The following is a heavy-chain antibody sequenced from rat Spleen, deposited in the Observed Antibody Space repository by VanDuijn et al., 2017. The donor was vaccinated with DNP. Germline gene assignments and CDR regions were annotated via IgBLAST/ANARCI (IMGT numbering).Heavy chain of an antibody. CDR1: GFTFSDYY. J-gene: IGHJ4*01. CDR2: FSTIGDDT. CDR3: ARRDYYDGTYYYDYVMDA. D-gene: IGHD1-12*02. V-gene: IGHV5-25*01. Sequence: EVQLVESDGGLVQPGRSLKLSCAASGFTFSDYYMAWVRQTPTKGLEWVATFSTIGDDTFYRDSVRGRFTISRDNARNTLYLQIDSLRSEDTATYYCARRDYYDGTYYYDYVMDAWGQGASVTVSS.